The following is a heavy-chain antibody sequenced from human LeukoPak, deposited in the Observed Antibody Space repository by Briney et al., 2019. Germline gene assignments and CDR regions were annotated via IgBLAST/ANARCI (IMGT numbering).Heavy chain of an antibody. Sequence: GGSLRLSCAASGFTFSSYSMNWVRQAPGKGLEWVSSISSSSSYIYYADSVKGRFTISRDNAKNSLYLQMNSLRAEDTAVYYCARDGAYGGSQLRPDYWGQGTLVTVPS. CDR1: GFTFSSYS. CDR3: ARDGAYGGSQLRPDY. J-gene: IGHJ4*02. CDR2: ISSSSSYI. D-gene: IGHD4-23*01. V-gene: IGHV3-21*01.